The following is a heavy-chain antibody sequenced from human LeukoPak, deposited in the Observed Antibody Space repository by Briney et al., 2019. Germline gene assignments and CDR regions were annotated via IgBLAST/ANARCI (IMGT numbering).Heavy chain of an antibody. D-gene: IGHD2-15*01. J-gene: IGHJ4*02. CDR2: IKQDGSEK. Sequence: GGSLRLSCAASGFTFSSYWMSWVRQAPGKGLEWVANIKQDGSEKYYVDSVKGRFTISRDNAKNSLYLQMNSLRAEDTAVYYCARGRNSRYCSGGSCYPTFDYWGQGTLVTVSS. CDR3: ARGRNSRYCSGGSCYPTFDY. V-gene: IGHV3-7*01. CDR1: GFTFSSYW.